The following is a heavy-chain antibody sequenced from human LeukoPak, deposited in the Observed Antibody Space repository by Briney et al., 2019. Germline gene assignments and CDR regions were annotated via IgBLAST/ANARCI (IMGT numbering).Heavy chain of an antibody. J-gene: IGHJ5*02. CDR1: GGSFSGYY. CDR2: INHSGST. CDR3: ARGRIVPAAMGGRWFDP. Sequence: PSETLSLTCAVYGGSFSGYYWSWIRQPPGKGLEWIGEINHSGSTSYNPSLKSRVTISVDTSKNQFSLKLSSVTAADTAVYYCARGRIVPAAMGGRWFDPWGQGTLVTVSS. V-gene: IGHV4-34*01. D-gene: IGHD2-2*01.